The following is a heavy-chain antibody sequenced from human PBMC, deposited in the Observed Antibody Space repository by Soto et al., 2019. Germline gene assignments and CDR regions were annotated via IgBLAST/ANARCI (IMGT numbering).Heavy chain of an antibody. J-gene: IGHJ3*02. CDR3: ASYLNGADAFDT. CDR2: TYYRSKWYN. V-gene: IGHV6-1*01. Sequence: SQTLSLTCAISGDSVSSNSAAWNWIRQSPSRGLEWLGRTYYRSKWYNDYAVSVKSRITINPDTSKNHFSLQLNTVSPQETTVDYCASYLNGADAFDTWGQATMVTVS. CDR1: GDSVSSNSAA. D-gene: IGHD1-1*01.